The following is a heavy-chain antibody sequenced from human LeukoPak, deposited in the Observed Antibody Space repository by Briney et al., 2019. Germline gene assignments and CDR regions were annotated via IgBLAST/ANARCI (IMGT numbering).Heavy chain of an antibody. J-gene: IGHJ3*02. V-gene: IGHV3-30*02. Sequence: GGSLRLSCAASGFTFSSYGMHWVRQAPGKGLEWVAFIRYDGSNKYYADSVKGRFTISRDNSKNTLYLQMNSLRAEDTAVYYCAKYLNVGTAMVNDAFDIWGQGTMVTVSS. CDR2: IRYDGSNK. D-gene: IGHD5-18*01. CDR3: AKYLNVGTAMVNDAFDI. CDR1: GFTFSSYG.